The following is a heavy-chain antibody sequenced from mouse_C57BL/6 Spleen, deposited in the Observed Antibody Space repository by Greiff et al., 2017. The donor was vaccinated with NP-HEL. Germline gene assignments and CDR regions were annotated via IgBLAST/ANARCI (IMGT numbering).Heavy chain of an antibody. J-gene: IGHJ2*01. Sequence: VQLQQSGAELVRPGTSVKVSCKASGYAFTNYLIEWVKPRPGQGLEWIGVINPGSGGTNYNEKFKGQATLTADKSSSTAYMQLRSLTAEVSAVYFCARAWLGFFDYWGQGTTLTVSS. CDR1: GYAFTNYL. V-gene: IGHV1-54*01. CDR3: ARAWLGFFDY. CDR2: INPGSGGT. D-gene: IGHD3-3*01.